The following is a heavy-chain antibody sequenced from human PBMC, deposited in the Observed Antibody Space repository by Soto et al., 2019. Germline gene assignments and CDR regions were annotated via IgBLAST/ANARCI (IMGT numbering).Heavy chain of an antibody. J-gene: IGHJ3*02. Sequence: QVQLQESGPGLVKPSETLSLTCTVSGGSISSYYWSWIRQPPGKGLEWIGYIYYSGSTNYNPSLKRRVTISVDTSNTQFSLKLSSVTAADTAVYYCARGGVTDAFDIWGQGTMVTVSS. V-gene: IGHV4-59*01. D-gene: IGHD2-21*02. CDR1: GGSISSYY. CDR3: ARGGVTDAFDI. CDR2: IYYSGST.